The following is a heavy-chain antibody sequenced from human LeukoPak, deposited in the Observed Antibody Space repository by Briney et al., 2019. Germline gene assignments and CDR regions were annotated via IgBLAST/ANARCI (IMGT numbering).Heavy chain of an antibody. CDR3: ARASGVVVVPAAPI. J-gene: IGHJ3*02. CDR1: GCTFTSYG. CDR2: ISAYNGNT. Sequence: ASVKVSCKASGCTFTSYGISWVRQAPGQGLEWMGWISAYNGNTNYAQKLQGRVTMTTDTSTSTAYMELRSLRSDDTAVYYCARASGVVVVPAAPIWGQGTMVTVSS. V-gene: IGHV1-18*01. D-gene: IGHD2-2*01.